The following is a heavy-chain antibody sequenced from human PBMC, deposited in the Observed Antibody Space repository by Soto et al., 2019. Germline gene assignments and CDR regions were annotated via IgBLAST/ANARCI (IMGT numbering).Heavy chain of an antibody. CDR3: ARESSSSWDPTWDFDS. CDR1: GFTFTTYS. D-gene: IGHD6-13*01. CDR2: ISYDGSKK. J-gene: IGHJ4*02. Sequence: GGSLRLSCAASGFTFTTYSMHWVRQAPGKGLEWVAIISYDGSKKYYADSVKGRFTISRDNSKNTLYLQMNSLRDEDTAVYYCARESSSSWDPTWDFDSWGQGTLVTVSS. V-gene: IGHV3-30-3*01.